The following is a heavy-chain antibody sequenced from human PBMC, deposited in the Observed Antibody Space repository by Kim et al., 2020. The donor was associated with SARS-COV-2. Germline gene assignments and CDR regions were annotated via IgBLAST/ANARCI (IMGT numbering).Heavy chain of an antibody. J-gene: IGHJ6*02. CDR3: ARDDFITMVRGVRDGMDV. Sequence: KGRFTISRDNAKNSLYLQMNSLRAEDTAVYYCARDDFITMVRGVRDGMDVWGQGTTVTVSS. D-gene: IGHD3-10*01. V-gene: IGHV3-11*05.